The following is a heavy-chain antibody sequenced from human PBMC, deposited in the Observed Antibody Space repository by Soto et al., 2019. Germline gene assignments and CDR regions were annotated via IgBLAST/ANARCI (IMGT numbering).Heavy chain of an antibody. Sequence: QVQLVESGGGVVQPGRSLRLSCAASGFTFSSYGMHWVRQAPGKGLEWVAVLSYDGSNKYYAGSVKGRFTISRVNSKNALYVHMNSLRSADTAVYYCAKGKGGYYDYDVGYHFDYWGQGTLVSVSS. CDR2: LSYDGSNK. D-gene: IGHD5-12*01. J-gene: IGHJ4*02. CDR3: AKGKGGYYDYDVGYHFDY. V-gene: IGHV3-30*18. CDR1: GFTFSSYG.